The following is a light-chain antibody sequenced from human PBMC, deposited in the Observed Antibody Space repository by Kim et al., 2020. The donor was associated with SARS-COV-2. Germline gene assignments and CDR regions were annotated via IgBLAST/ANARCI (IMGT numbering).Light chain of an antibody. V-gene: IGLV2-14*03. J-gene: IGLJ1*01. CDR2: DVS. CDR1: SSDVGAYDY. Sequence: QSALTQPAYVSGSPGQSITISCTGTSSDVGAYDYVSWFKQLPGKAPQLVIYDVSYRPSGISNRLSGSKSGNTASLTISGLQTEDEADYFCSSYTGTTTLYVFGTGTKVTVL. CDR3: SSYTGTTTLYV.